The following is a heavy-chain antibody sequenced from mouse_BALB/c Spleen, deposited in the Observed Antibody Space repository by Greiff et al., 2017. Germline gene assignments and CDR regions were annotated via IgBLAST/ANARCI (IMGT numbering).Heavy chain of an antibody. CDR2: IWGDGST. Sequence: QVQLQQSGPGLVAPSQSLSITCTVSGFSLTGYGVNWVRQPPGKGLEWLGMIWGDGSTDYNSALKSRLSISKDNSKSQVFLKMNSLQTDDTARYYCARSITTVVAMDAMDYWGQGTSVTVSS. CDR1: GFSLTGYG. CDR3: ARSITTVVAMDAMDY. D-gene: IGHD1-1*01. V-gene: IGHV2-6-7*01. J-gene: IGHJ4*01.